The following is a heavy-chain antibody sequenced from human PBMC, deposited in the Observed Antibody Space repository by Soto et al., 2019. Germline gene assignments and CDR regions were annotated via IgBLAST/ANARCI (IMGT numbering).Heavy chain of an antibody. Sequence: GGSLRLSCAASGFTFSNAWMNWVRQAPGKGLEWVGRIKSKTDGGTTEYAATVKGRFTISRDDSKNTLYLQMNSLKTEDTAVYYCTTDQSITIFGVVSPFDYWGQGTLVTVSS. J-gene: IGHJ4*02. CDR1: GFTFSNAW. CDR3: TTDQSITIFGVVSPFDY. V-gene: IGHV3-15*07. CDR2: IKSKTDGGTT. D-gene: IGHD3-3*01.